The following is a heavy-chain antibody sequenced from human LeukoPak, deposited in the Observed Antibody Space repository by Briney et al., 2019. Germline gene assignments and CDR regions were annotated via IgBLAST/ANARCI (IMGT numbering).Heavy chain of an antibody. CDR3: ARGINRVVRAPGY. V-gene: IGHV1-8*03. CDR2: INPNSGNT. J-gene: IGHJ4*02. CDR1: GGTFSSYA. D-gene: IGHD2-15*01. Sequence: ASVKVSCKASGGTFSSYAISWVRQAPGQGLEWLGWINPNSGNTGYAQKFQGRVTITRNTSISTAYMELSSLRSEDTAVYYCARGINRVVRAPGYWGQGTLVTVSS.